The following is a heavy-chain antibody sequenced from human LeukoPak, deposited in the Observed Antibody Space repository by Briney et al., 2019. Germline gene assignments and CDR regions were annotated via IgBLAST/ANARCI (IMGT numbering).Heavy chain of an antibody. Sequence: GESLKISCKGSGYTFTSYWIGWVRQMPGKGLEWIGVIYPGDSDRRYSPSFQGQVTISVDKSISTAYLQWSSLKASDTAMYYCARQGYSYGTNWFEPWGQGTLVSVSS. CDR3: ARQGYSYGTNWFEP. V-gene: IGHV5-51*01. CDR1: GYTFTSYW. J-gene: IGHJ5*02. CDR2: IYPGDSDR. D-gene: IGHD5-18*01.